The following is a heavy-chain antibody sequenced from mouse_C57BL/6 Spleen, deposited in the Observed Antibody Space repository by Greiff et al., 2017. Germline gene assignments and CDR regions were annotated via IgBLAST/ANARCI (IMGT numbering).Heavy chain of an antibody. D-gene: IGHD2-4*01. CDR3: ARRALYDYDWFAY. V-gene: IGHV8-12*01. Sequence: QVTLKESGPGILQSSQTLSLTCSFSGFSLSTSGMGVSWIRQPSGKGLEWLADIYWDDDKRYNPSLKSRLTISKDTSTNQVFLKITSVDTADTATYYCARRALYDYDWFAYWGQGTLVTVSA. J-gene: IGHJ3*01. CDR2: IYWDDDK. CDR1: GFSLSTSGMG.